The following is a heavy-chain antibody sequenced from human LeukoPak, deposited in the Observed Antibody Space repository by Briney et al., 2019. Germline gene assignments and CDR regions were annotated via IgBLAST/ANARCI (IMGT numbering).Heavy chain of an antibody. CDR3: ARGTYYDFWSSGFDY. Sequence: ASVKVSCKASGGTFSSYTISWVRQAPGQGLEWMGRSIPILGIANYAQKFQGRVTITADKSTSTAYMELSSLRSEDTAVYYCARGTYYDFWSSGFDYWGQGTLVTVSS. V-gene: IGHV1-69*02. D-gene: IGHD3-3*01. CDR1: GGTFSSYT. J-gene: IGHJ4*02. CDR2: SIPILGIA.